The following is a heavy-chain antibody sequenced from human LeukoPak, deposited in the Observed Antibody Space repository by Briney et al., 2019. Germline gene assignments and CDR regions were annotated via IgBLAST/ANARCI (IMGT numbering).Heavy chain of an antibody. V-gene: IGHV3-11*04. CDR1: GFTFSDYF. CDR3: ATSRVFDF. CDR2: INSDGNNI. Sequence: GGSLRLSCVTSGFTFSDYFMNWIRQAPGKGPEWLSFINSDGNNIYYRDSVKGRFTISRDNAKKTLYLEMNNLGVDDTAIYYCATSRVFDFWGQGTLVAVSS. J-gene: IGHJ4*02.